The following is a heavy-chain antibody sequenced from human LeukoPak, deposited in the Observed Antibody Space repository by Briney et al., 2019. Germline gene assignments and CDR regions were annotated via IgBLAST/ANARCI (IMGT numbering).Heavy chain of an antibody. CDR1: GYSFTSYW. CDR2: IYPGDSDT. Sequence: PGESLKISCKGSGYSFTSYWIGWVRQMPGKGLEWMGIIYPGDSDTRYSPSFQGQVTISADKPISTAYLQWSSLKASDTAMYYCARRGYSGYDSGSYYYMDVWGKGTTVTVSS. V-gene: IGHV5-51*01. CDR3: ARRGYSGYDSGSYYYMDV. J-gene: IGHJ6*03. D-gene: IGHD5-12*01.